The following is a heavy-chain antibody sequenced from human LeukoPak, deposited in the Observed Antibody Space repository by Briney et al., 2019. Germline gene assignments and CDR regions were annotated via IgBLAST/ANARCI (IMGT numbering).Heavy chain of an antibody. D-gene: IGHD6-6*01. Sequence: PSETLSLTCAVYGGSFSGYYWSWIRQPPGKGLECIGEINHSGSTNYNPSLKSRVTISVDTSKNQFSLKLTSVTAADTAAYYCARVTRRMGSSSGDYSDYWGQGALVTVSS. CDR3: ARVTRRMGSSSGDYSDY. CDR1: GGSFSGYY. CDR2: INHSGST. V-gene: IGHV4-34*01. J-gene: IGHJ4*02.